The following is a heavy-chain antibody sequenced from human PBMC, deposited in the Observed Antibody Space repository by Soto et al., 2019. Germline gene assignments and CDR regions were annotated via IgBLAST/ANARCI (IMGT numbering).Heavy chain of an antibody. J-gene: IGHJ5*02. V-gene: IGHV3-74*03. Sequence: EEQLVESGGGLVEPGGSQRLTCTASGFTFTDYWMHWVRQAPGKGLVWVSGIDTGGTGTQYADSVKGRFTISRDNAKNTLYLQMNSLRVEDTAVYYCARDRRHSWLDPWGQGTLVTVAS. CDR1: GFTFTDYW. CDR2: IDTGGTGT. CDR3: ARDRRHSWLDP.